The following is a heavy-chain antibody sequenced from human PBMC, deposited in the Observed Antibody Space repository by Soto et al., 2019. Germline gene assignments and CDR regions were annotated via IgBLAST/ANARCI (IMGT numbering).Heavy chain of an antibody. Sequence: PGGSLRLSCAASGFTFSSYSMNWVRQAPGKGLEWVSYISSSSTIYYADSVKGRFTISRDTAKNSLYLQMSSLRAEDMAVYYCATQGGSFFDIWGQGTMVTVSS. V-gene: IGHV3-48*01. CDR3: ATQGGSFFDI. CDR2: ISSSSTI. D-gene: IGHD3-16*01. CDR1: GFTFSSYS. J-gene: IGHJ3*02.